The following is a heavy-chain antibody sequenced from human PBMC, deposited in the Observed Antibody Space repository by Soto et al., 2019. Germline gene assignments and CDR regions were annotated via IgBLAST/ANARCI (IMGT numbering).Heavy chain of an antibody. Sequence: SVKVSCKASGGTFSSYAISWVRQAPGQGLEWMGGIIPIFGTANYAQKFQGRVTITADESTSTAYMELSSLRSEDTAVYYCAREVAAGYYFDYWGQGTLVTVSS. CDR2: IIPIFGTA. D-gene: IGHD6-13*01. V-gene: IGHV1-69*13. J-gene: IGHJ4*02. CDR3: AREVAAGYYFDY. CDR1: GGTFSSYA.